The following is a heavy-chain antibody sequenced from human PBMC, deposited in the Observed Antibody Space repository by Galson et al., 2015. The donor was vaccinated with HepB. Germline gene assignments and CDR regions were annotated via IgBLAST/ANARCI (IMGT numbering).Heavy chain of an antibody. CDR1: GYSFTSYW. CDR3: ARVVPAAYNWFDP. J-gene: IGHJ5*02. CDR2: IDPSDSYT. Sequence: QSGAEVKKPGESLRISCKGSGYSFTSYWINWVRQMPGKGLEWMGRIDPSDSYTNYGPSFQGHVTISADKSISTAYLQWSSLKASDTAMYYCARVVPAAYNWFDPWGQGTLVTVSS. D-gene: IGHD2-2*01. V-gene: IGHV5-10-1*01.